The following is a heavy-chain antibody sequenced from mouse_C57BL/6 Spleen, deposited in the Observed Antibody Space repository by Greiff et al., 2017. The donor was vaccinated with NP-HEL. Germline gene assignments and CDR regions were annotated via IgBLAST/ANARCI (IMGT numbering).Heavy chain of an antibody. J-gene: IGHJ3*01. CDR1: GYTFTDYY. D-gene: IGHD1-1*01. CDR2: INPNNGGT. V-gene: IGHV1-26*01. CDR3: ARRGTPAWFAY. Sequence: VQLQQSGPELVKPGASVKISCKASGYTFTDYYMNWVKQSHGKSLEWIGDINPNNGGTSYNQKFKGKATLTVDKSSSTAYMELRSLTSEDSAVYYCARRGTPAWFAYWGQGTLVTVSA.